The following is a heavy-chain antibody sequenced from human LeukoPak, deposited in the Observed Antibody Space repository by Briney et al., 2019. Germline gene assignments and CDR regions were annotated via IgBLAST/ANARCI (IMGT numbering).Heavy chain of an antibody. CDR2: IYSDDTT. J-gene: IGHJ3*02. D-gene: IGHD3-22*01. CDR1: GFTVSGNY. CDR3: LRTLPEYYYDSSGKARGDDAFDI. Sequence: PGGSLRLSCAVSGFTVSGNYMSWIRQGPGKGLEWVSLIYSDDTTLYADSVKGRFTISRDNAKNTLYLQMNSLRAEDTAVYYCLRTLPEYYYDSSGKARGDDAFDIWGQGTMVTVSS. V-gene: IGHV3-53*01.